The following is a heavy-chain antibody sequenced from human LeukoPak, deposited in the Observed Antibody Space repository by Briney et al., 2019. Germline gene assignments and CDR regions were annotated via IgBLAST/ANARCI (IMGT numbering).Heavy chain of an antibody. CDR1: GGSISSYY. Sequence: SETLSLTCTVSGGSISSYYWSWIRQPPGKGLEWIGEINHSGSTNHNPSLKSRVTISVDTSKNQFSLKLSSVTAADTAVYYCARPRWLRYFDLWGRGTLVTVSS. J-gene: IGHJ2*01. V-gene: IGHV4-34*01. CDR3: ARPRWLRYFDL. CDR2: INHSGST. D-gene: IGHD5-12*01.